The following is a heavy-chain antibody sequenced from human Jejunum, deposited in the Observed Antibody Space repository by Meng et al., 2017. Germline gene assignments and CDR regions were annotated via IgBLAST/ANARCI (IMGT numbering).Heavy chain of an antibody. CDR2: INYSGNT. Sequence: QLQLQASGPGLVKPSETLSLTCTGSGGSVSSSNNYWGWLRQPPGKGLEWIGSINYSGNTYQNPSLKSRGTISVDTSKNQFSLTVSSVTAADTAVYYCARHLGHGDGLKIGFDYWGQGTLVTVSS. V-gene: IGHV4-39*01. CDR3: ARHLGHGDGLKIGFDY. D-gene: IGHD4-17*01. J-gene: IGHJ4*02. CDR1: GGSVSSSNNY.